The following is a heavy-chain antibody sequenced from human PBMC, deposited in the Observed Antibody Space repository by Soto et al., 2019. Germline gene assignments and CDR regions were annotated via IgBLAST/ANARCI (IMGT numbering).Heavy chain of an antibody. V-gene: IGHV3-53*01. CDR2: IYSGGST. CDR3: ARGHGSGVLGMDV. Sequence: GSLRLSCAASGFTVSSNYMSWVRQAPGKGLEWASLIYSGGSTYYADSVKGRFTISRDNSKNTLYLQMNSLRAEDTAVYYCARGHGSGVLGMDVWGQGTTVTVSS. J-gene: IGHJ6*02. D-gene: IGHD3-10*01. CDR1: GFTVSSNY.